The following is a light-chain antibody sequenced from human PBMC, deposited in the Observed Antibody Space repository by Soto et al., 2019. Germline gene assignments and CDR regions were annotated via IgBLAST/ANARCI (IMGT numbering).Light chain of an antibody. Sequence: QSALTQPASVSGSPGQSITISCTGTSSDIGAYNFVSWYQQLPGKAPKLMIYEATNRPSGVSSRFSGSKSGNTASLSISGLQSEDEADYYCCSYTSSSTWVFGGGTKLTVL. CDR3: CSYTSSSTWV. J-gene: IGLJ3*02. V-gene: IGLV2-14*01. CDR2: EAT. CDR1: SSDIGAYNF.